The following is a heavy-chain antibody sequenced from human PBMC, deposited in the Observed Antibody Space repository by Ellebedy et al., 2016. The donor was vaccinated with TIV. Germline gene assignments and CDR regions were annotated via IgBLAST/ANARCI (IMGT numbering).Heavy chain of an antibody. CDR3: ARQFAY. Sequence: GESLKISCAASGFIFSDYTMNWVRQAPGKGLEWVSYISSSGTGTYYADSVKGRFSISRDNAKNSLYLQMNSLRDEDTAVYYCARQFAYWGQGTLVTVSS. CDR1: GFIFSDYT. J-gene: IGHJ4*02. CDR2: ISSSGTGT. D-gene: IGHD2-21*01. V-gene: IGHV3-48*02.